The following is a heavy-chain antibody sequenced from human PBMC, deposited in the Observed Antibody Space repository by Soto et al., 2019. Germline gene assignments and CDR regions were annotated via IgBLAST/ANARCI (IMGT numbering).Heavy chain of an antibody. CDR3: ARDPIAAAGRGSYFDY. D-gene: IGHD6-13*01. V-gene: IGHV3-33*01. J-gene: IGHJ4*02. Sequence: QVQLVESGGGVVQPGRSLRLSCAASGFTFSSYGMHWVRQAPGKGLEWVAVIWYDGSNKYYADSVKGRFTISRDNSKNTLYLQMNSLRAEDTAVYYCARDPIAAAGRGSYFDYWGQGTLVTVSS. CDR2: IWYDGSNK. CDR1: GFTFSSYG.